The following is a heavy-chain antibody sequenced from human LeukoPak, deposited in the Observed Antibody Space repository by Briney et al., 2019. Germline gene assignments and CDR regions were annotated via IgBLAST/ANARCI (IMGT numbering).Heavy chain of an antibody. D-gene: IGHD3-22*01. V-gene: IGHV5-51*01. CDR3: ARYYYDSSGYLIDY. CDR1: GYRFTSYW. CDR2: IYPGDSET. J-gene: IGHJ4*02. Sequence: GESLKISCKGSGYRFTSYWIGWVRQMPGKGLKWMGIIYPGDSETRYSPSFQGQVTISADKSISTAYLQWSSLKASDTANYYCARYYYDSSGYLIDYWGQGTLVTVSS.